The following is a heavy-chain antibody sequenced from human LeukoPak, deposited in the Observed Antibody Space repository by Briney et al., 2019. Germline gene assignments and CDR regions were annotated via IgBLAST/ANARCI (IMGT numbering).Heavy chain of an antibody. J-gene: IGHJ6*02. CDR3: ARDGHLTYYDFWGGLGGYYGMDV. CDR1: GFTFSSYA. V-gene: IGHV3-30-3*01. Sequence: GGSLRLSCAASGFTFSSYAMHWVRQAPGKGLEWVAVISYDGSNKYYADSVKGRFTISRDNSKNTLYLQMNSLRAEDTAVYYCARDGHLTYYDFWGGLGGYYGMDVWGQGTTVTVSS. CDR2: ISYDGSNK. D-gene: IGHD3-3*01.